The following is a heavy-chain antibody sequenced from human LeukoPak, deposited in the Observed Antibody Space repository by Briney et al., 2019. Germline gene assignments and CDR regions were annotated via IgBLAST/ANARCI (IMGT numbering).Heavy chain of an antibody. CDR3: ARDYGGGRSN. CDR1: GFTFSSYS. D-gene: IGHD4-23*01. Sequence: GGSLRLSCAASGFTFSSYSMNWVRQAPGKGLEWVSYISSSSSTIYYADSVKGRFTISRDNAKNSLYLQMNSLRAEDTAVYYCARDYGGGRSNWGQGTLVTVSS. V-gene: IGHV3-48*04. J-gene: IGHJ4*02. CDR2: ISSSSSTI.